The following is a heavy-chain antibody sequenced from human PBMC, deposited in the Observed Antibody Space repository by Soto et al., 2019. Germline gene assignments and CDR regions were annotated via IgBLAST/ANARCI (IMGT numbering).Heavy chain of an antibody. J-gene: IGHJ4*02. CDR3: ARVWAVAGPSYLDY. D-gene: IGHD6-19*01. Sequence: QVQLVQSGAEVKKPGASVKVSCKASGYTFTSYAMHWVRQAPGQRLEWMGWINAGNGNTKHSQKFQGRVTITRDTSASKAYRERSCLSSEDTAVYYWARVWAVAGPSYLDYWGQGTLVTVSS. CDR1: GYTFTSYA. CDR2: INAGNGNT. V-gene: IGHV1-3*01.